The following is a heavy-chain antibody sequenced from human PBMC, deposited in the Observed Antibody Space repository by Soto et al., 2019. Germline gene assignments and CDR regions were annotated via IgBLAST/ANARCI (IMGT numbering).Heavy chain of an antibody. CDR1: GDSISSYF. V-gene: IGHV4-59*01. Sequence: SETLSLTCTVSGDSISSYFWSWIRQPPGKGLEWIGYVYSTEITNYNPSLKSRVAMSIDTSKNQFSLKVRSVTAADTAVYYCARGSEAWFHPWGQGTLVTVSS. CDR2: VYSTEIT. CDR3: ARGSEAWFHP. J-gene: IGHJ5*02.